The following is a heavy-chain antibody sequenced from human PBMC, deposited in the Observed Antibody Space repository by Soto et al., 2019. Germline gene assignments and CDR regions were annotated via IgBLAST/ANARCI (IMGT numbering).Heavy chain of an antibody. CDR3: ARAISGYVT. CDR2: INAGNGDT. D-gene: IGHD5-12*01. J-gene: IGHJ4*02. CDR1: GISYTTYA. V-gene: IGHV1-3*01. Sequence: VQLVQSGAEVKKPGASVRISCTASGISYTTYAIHWVRKAPGQGLEWMGWINAGNGDTRYSQRFQGRVTLTTDTSATTTYMDLSSLRSEDTSIYYCARAISGYVTWGQGTLVTVSS.